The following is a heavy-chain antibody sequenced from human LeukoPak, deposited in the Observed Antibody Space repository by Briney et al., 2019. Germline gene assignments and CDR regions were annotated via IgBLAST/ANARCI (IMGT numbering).Heavy chain of an antibody. V-gene: IGHV3-23*01. CDR1: GFTFSSNP. CDR3: ATTKQARRYFDY. Sequence: PGGSLRLSCAGSGFTFSSNPLSWVRQAPGKGLEWVSAINPSGGNTYYADSVRGRFTISRDNSKNTLYLQMNTLRAEDTAVYYCATTKQARRYFDYWGQGTLVIVSS. D-gene: IGHD1-1*01. CDR2: INPSGGNT. J-gene: IGHJ4*02.